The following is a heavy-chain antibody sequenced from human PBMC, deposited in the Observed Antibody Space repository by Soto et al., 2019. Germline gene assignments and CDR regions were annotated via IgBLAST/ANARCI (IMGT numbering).Heavy chain of an antibody. D-gene: IGHD3-10*01. Sequence: QVQLVQSGAEVKKPGASVKVSCKASGYTFTSYGVSWVRQAPGQGLEWMGWISGDNGNTNYAQKLQGRVTMTTDTSTSPAYMELRSLRSDDTAVYYWARAGKYYYGSGSPYYYGMDVWGQGITVTVSS. CDR3: ARAGKYYYGSGSPYYYGMDV. CDR2: ISGDNGNT. CDR1: GYTFTSYG. J-gene: IGHJ6*02. V-gene: IGHV1-18*04.